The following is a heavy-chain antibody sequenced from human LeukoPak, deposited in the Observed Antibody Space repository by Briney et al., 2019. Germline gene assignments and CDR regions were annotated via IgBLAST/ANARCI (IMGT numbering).Heavy chain of an antibody. CDR3: ARDSVRGSWINDY. J-gene: IGHJ4*02. D-gene: IGHD6-13*01. Sequence: PGGSLRLSCAASGFTFSSYAMNWVRQAPGKGLEWVANIKQDGSEKYYVDSVKGRFTISRDNAKNSLYLQMNSLRAEDTAVYYCARDSVRGSWINDYWGQGTLVTVSS. CDR2: IKQDGSEK. CDR1: GFTFSSYA. V-gene: IGHV3-7*01.